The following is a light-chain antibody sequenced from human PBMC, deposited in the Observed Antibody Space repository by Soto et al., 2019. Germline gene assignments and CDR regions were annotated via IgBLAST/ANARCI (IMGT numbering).Light chain of an antibody. CDR3: ATWDDGLSGYV. J-gene: IGLJ1*01. V-gene: IGLV1-47*01. CDR2: TNN. Sequence: QSVLTQPTSASGTPGQRVTISCSGTSFNIGSNSVYWYQQLPGTAPKLLIYTNNQRPSGIPDRFSGSKSGTSASLAIRGLRSEDEADYYCATWDDGLSGYVFGTGTKLTVL. CDR1: SFNIGSNS.